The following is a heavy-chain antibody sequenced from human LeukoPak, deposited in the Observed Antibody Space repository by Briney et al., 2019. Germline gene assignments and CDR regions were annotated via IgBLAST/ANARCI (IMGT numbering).Heavy chain of an antibody. Sequence: GGSLRLSCTASGFTFSSYAMYWVRQAPGKGLEWVAFIRNDGGSKYYAESVKGRFSISRDNSKNTLYVQMNSLRPEDTAVYYCVKDIGSYSPGYWGQGTLVTVSA. CDR2: IRNDGGSK. CDR3: VKDIGSYSPGY. J-gene: IGHJ4*02. D-gene: IGHD1-26*01. CDR1: GFTFSSYA. V-gene: IGHV3-30*02.